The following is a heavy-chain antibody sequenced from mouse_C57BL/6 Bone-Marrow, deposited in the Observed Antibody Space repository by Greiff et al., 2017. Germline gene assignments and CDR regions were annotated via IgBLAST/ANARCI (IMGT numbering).Heavy chain of an antibody. J-gene: IGHJ3*01. V-gene: IGHV1-66*01. CDR1: GYSFTSYY. CDR3: GRHYDYSGFAY. Sequence: QVQLQQSGPELVKPGASVKISCKASGYSFTSYYIHWVKQRPGQGLEWIGWIYPGSGNTKYTEKFKGKATLTADTSSSTAYMQLSSLTSEDSAVDYCGRHYDYSGFAYWGQGTLVTVSA. D-gene: IGHD2-4*01. CDR2: IYPGSGNT.